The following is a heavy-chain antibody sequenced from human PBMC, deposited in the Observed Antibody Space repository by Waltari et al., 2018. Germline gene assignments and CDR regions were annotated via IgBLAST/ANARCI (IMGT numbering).Heavy chain of an antibody. CDR1: GGSISSSSYY. CDR2: IYYSGSS. J-gene: IGHJ4*02. D-gene: IGHD4-17*01. CDR3: ARHESAHYGGFDS. V-gene: IGHV4-39*01. Sequence: HLQQWGAGLLKPSETLSLTCTVSGGSISSSSYYWGWLRQPPLKGLEWIGSIYYSGSSPYNPSLKSRVTMSVDTSKRQFSLNLSSVTAADTAVYYCARHESAHYGGFDSWGRGTLVTVSA.